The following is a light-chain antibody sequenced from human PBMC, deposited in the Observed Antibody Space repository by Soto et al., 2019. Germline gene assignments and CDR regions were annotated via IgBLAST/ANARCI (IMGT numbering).Light chain of an antibody. V-gene: IGLV3-21*02. CDR2: NDR. J-gene: IGLJ1*01. Sequence: TQPPSVSVAPGQTARITCGGNNIGSKGVHWYQQRPGQAPVLVVYNDRDRPSGIPERFSGSNSGNTATLTISRVEAGDEADYYCQVWDSSSHYVFGTGTKVTVL. CDR3: QVWDSSSHYV. CDR1: NIGSKG.